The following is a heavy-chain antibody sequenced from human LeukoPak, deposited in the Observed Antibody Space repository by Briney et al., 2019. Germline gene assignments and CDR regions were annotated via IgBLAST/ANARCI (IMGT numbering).Heavy chain of an antibody. D-gene: IGHD2-2*01. V-gene: IGHV4-34*01. CDR1: GGSFSGYY. Sequence: PSETLSLTCAVYGGSFSGYYWSWIRQPPGKGLEWIGEINHSGSTNYNPSLKSRVTISVDTSKNQFSLKLSSVTAADTAVYYCALYCSSTSCYLNHYGMDVWGQGTTVTVSS. CDR3: ALYCSSTSCYLNHYGMDV. CDR2: INHSGST. J-gene: IGHJ6*02.